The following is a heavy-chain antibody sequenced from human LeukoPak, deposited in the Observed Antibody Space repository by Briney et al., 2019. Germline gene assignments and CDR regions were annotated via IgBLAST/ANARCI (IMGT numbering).Heavy chain of an antibody. Sequence: GRSLSLSCAASGFTPSSYAMSWVRQAPGKGLEWVSAISVSGGSTYYADSVKGRFTISRDNSKNTLYLQMNSLRAEDTAVYYCARDRGIAVAGTGVFDYWGQGTLVTVSS. CDR3: ARDRGIAVAGTGVFDY. D-gene: IGHD6-19*01. CDR1: GFTPSSYA. CDR2: ISVSGGST. V-gene: IGHV3-23*01. J-gene: IGHJ4*02.